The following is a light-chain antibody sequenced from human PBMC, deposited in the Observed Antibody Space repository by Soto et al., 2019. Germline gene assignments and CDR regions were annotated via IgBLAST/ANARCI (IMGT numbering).Light chain of an antibody. J-gene: IGKJ1*01. V-gene: IGKV1-5*03. CDR1: QSISSW. CDR2: KAS. Sequence: DIQMTQSPSTLSASVGDRVTITCRASQSISSWLAWYQQKPGKAPKLLIYKASSLESGDPSRFSGSGSGTEFTLNISSLQPDDFATYYCQQYNSYWTFGQGTKVEIK. CDR3: QQYNSYWT.